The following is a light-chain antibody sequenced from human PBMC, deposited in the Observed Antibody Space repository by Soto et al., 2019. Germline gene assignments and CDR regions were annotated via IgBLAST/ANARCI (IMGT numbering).Light chain of an antibody. CDR2: DVS. Sequence: QSALTQPPSVSGSPGQSFTIPCTGSSRDVGAYHSVSWYQQHPGKAPKLIIFDVSNRPSVVSNRFYGSKSGNTASLNISGLQAEEEADYYCSSFTDTGTVMFGGGTKLTVL. J-gene: IGLJ3*02. CDR1: SRDVGAYHS. V-gene: IGLV2-14*03. CDR3: SSFTDTGTVM.